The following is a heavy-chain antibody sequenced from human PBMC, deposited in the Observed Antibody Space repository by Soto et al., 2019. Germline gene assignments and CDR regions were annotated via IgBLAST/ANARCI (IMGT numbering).Heavy chain of an antibody. D-gene: IGHD6-19*01. J-gene: IGHJ3*02. V-gene: IGHV1-46*03. Sequence: ASVKVSCKASGYTFTSYYMHWVRQAPGQGLEWMGIINPSGGSTSYAQKFQGRVTMTRDTSTSTVYMELSSLRSEDTAVYYCARVISGYSSGLRGRRIDAFDICGQGTMLTV. CDR3: ARVISGYSSGLRGRRIDAFDI. CDR1: GYTFTSYY. CDR2: INPSGGST.